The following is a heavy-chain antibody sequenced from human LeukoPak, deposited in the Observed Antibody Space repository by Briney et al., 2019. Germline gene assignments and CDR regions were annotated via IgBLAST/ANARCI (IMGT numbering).Heavy chain of an antibody. Sequence: PSETLSLTCTVSGGSISSYYWSWIRQPPGKGLEWIGYIYYTGSTNYNPSLKSRVTFSVDTSKNHSSLKMRSVTAADTAVYYCARLLGIGSSFDYWGQGTLVTVSS. CDR1: GGSISSYY. V-gene: IGHV4-59*01. D-gene: IGHD6-6*01. CDR3: ARLLGIGSSFDY. CDR2: IYYTGST. J-gene: IGHJ4*02.